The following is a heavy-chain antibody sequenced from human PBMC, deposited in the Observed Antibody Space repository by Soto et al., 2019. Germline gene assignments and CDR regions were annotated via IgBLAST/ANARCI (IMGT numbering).Heavy chain of an antibody. CDR1: GFTLSSYW. CDR3: ARSDDYDILTGYYRDYYYYMDV. D-gene: IGHD3-9*01. V-gene: IGHV3-7*01. CDR2: IKQDGSEK. Sequence: GGSLRLSCAACGFTLSSYWMSWVRQAPGKGLEWVANIKQDGSEKYYVDSVKGRFTISRDNAKNSLYLQMNSLRAEDTAVYYCARSDDYDILTGYYRDYYYYMDVWGKGTTVTVSS. J-gene: IGHJ6*03.